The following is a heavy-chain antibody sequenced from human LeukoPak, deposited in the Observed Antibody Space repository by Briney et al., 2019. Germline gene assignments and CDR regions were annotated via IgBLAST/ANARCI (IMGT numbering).Heavy chain of an antibody. V-gene: IGHV1-46*01. CDR3: ARVAAVAAEHGLSWFDP. D-gene: IGHD3-10*01. CDR1: GYTFTSYY. J-gene: IGHJ5*02. Sequence: ASVKVSCKASGYTFTSYYMHWVRQAPGQGLEWMGIINPSGGSTSYAQKFQGRVTMTRDTSTSTVYMELSSLRSEDTAVYYCARVAAVAAEHGLSWFDPWGQGTLVTVSS. CDR2: INPSGGST.